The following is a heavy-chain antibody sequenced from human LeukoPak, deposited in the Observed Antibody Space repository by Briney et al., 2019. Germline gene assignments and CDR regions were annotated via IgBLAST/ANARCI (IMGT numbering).Heavy chain of an antibody. D-gene: IGHD5-12*01. CDR1: GGSFSGYY. CDR3: ARGRRAVDIVATRERKYYFDY. V-gene: IGHV4-34*01. Sequence: PSETLSLTCAVYGGSFSGYYWSWIRQPPGKGLEWIGEINQSGSTNCNPSLKSRVTISVDTSKNQFSLKLSSVTAADTAVYYCARGRRAVDIVATRERKYYFDYWGQGTLVTVSS. J-gene: IGHJ4*02. CDR2: INQSGST.